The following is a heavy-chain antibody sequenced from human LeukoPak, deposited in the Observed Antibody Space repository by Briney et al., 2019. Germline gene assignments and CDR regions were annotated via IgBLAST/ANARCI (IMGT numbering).Heavy chain of an antibody. CDR3: ARVPSVHVLRFLEWLFFDY. D-gene: IGHD3-3*01. CDR1: GFTFSSYW. CDR2: IKQDGSEK. J-gene: IGHJ4*02. V-gene: IGHV3-7*01. Sequence: GGSLRLSCAASGFTFSSYWMSWVRQAPGKGLEWVANIKQDGSEKYYVDSVKGRFTISRDNAKNSLYLQMNSLRAEDTAVYHCARVPSVHVLRFLEWLFFDYWGQGTLVTVSS.